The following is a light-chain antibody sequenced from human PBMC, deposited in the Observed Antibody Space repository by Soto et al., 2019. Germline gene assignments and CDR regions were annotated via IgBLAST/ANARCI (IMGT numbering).Light chain of an antibody. Sequence: QSVLTQSSSASASLGSSVKLTCTLSSGHSSYIIAWHQQQPGKAPRYLMKLEGSGSYNKGSGVPDRFSGSSSGADRYLTISNLQSEDEADYYCSSYTSSTTLDVVFGGGTKLTVL. CDR1: SGHSSYI. CDR3: SSYTSSTTLDVV. J-gene: IGLJ2*01. CDR2: LEGSGSY. V-gene: IGLV4-60*03.